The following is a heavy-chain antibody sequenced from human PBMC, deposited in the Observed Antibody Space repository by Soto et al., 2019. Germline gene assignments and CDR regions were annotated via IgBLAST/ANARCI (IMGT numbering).Heavy chain of an antibody. CDR2: ISYDGSNK. V-gene: IGHV3-30-3*01. D-gene: IGHD4-17*01. J-gene: IGHJ4*02. CDR3: ARDPVPYLPGGHDYGDYYFDY. Sequence: GGSLRLSCAASGFTFSGYAMHWVRQAPGKGLEWVAVISYDGSNKYYADSVKGRFTISRDNSKNTLYLQMNSLRAEDTAVYYCARDPVPYLPGGHDYGDYYFDYWGQGTLVTVSS. CDR1: GFTFSGYA.